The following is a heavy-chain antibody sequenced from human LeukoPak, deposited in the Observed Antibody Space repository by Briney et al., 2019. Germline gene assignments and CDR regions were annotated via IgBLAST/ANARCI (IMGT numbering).Heavy chain of an antibody. CDR1: GFTVSSNS. CDR2: IYSDNT. V-gene: IGHV3-53*01. D-gene: IGHD3-22*01. J-gene: IGHJ4*02. CDR3: TKGGSSGYYYYFDY. Sequence: GGSLRLSCTVSGFTVSSNSMSWVRQAPGKGLEWVSFIYSDNTHYSDSVKGRFTISRDNSKNTLYLQMNSLRAEDTAVYYCTKGGSSGYYYYFDYWGQGTLVTVSS.